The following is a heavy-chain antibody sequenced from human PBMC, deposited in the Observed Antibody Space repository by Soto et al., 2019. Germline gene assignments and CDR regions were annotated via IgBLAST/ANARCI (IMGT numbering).Heavy chain of an antibody. J-gene: IGHJ5*02. Sequence: SETLSLTCTVSGGSISSYYWSWIRQPPGKGLEWIGYIYYSGSTNYNPSLKSRVTISVDTSKNQFSLKLTSVTAADTAVYYCARHQSHSSSYVDPWGQGTLVTVSS. CDR3: ARHQSHSSSYVDP. CDR1: GGSISSYY. CDR2: IYYSGST. D-gene: IGHD6-13*01. V-gene: IGHV4-59*01.